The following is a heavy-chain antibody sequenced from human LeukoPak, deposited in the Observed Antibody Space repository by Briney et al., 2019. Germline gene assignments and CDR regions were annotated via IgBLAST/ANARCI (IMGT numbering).Heavy chain of an antibody. CDR3: ASSVTTTGFDY. V-gene: IGHV3-7*01. J-gene: IGHJ4*02. CDR2: INQDGSET. D-gene: IGHD4-17*01. Sequence: GGSLRLSCAASGFTFSSYWMSWVRQAPGKGLEWVANINQDGSETYYVDSVKGRFTIPRDNAKNSLYLQMNSLRAEDTAVYYCASSVTTTGFDYWGQGTLVTVSS. CDR1: GFTFSSYW.